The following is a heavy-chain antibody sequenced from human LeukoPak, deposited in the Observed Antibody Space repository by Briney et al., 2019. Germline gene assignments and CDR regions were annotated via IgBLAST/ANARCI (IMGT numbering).Heavy chain of an antibody. CDR2: VYYSGSA. CDR1: GASVYDNSYN. D-gene: IGHD4-17*01. J-gene: IGHJ4*02. V-gene: IGHV4-39*01. Sequence: PSETLSLTCTVSGASVYDNSYNWGWVRQPPGKGLEWIGCVYYSGSAYYNPSLKSRVTISVDTSNNQFPLKLTSVTAADTAFYYCARHHDYGVGKGDWGQGTLVTVSS. CDR3: ARHHDYGVGKGD.